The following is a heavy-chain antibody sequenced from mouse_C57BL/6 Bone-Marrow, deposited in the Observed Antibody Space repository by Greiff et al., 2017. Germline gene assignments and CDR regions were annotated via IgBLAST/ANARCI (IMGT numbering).Heavy chain of an antibody. V-gene: IGHV1-19*01. CDR3: ARNTGGLYAMDY. Sequence: VQLQQSGPVLVKPGASVKMSCKASGYTFTDYYMNWVKQSHGKSLEWIGVINPYNGGTSYNQKFKGKATLTVDKSSSTAYMELNSLTSEDSAVYYCARNTGGLYAMDYWGQGTSVTVSS. CDR2: INPYNGGT. CDR1: GYTFTDYY. J-gene: IGHJ4*01. D-gene: IGHD1-1*01.